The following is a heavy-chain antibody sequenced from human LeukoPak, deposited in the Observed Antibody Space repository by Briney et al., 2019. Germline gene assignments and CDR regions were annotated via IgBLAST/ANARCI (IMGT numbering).Heavy chain of an antibody. CDR2: IYYTGTT. CDR1: GGSINNYY. V-gene: IGHV4-59*12. J-gene: IGHJ1*01. CDR3: ARGSYFQH. Sequence: PSETLSLTCTVSGGSINNYYWSWIRQPPGKGLEWIGYIYYTGTTDYIPSLKSRITMSVDTSKNQFSLLFTSVTAADTAVYYCARGSYFQHWGQGTLVTVSS.